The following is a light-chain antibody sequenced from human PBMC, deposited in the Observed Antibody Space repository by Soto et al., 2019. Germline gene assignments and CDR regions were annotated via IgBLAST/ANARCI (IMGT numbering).Light chain of an antibody. CDR3: QQYYSSPPT. CDR1: HNILYSSDNKNY. CDR2: WAS. J-gene: IGKJ1*01. V-gene: IGKV4-1*01. Sequence: DIVLTQSPDSLAGSLCERSTINCKSSHNILYSSDNKNYLRWYQQRPGQPPKLLLYWASTRESGVPDRFSGSESGTHFTLTITSLQADAVAVYYCQQYYSSPPTFGHGATWDI.